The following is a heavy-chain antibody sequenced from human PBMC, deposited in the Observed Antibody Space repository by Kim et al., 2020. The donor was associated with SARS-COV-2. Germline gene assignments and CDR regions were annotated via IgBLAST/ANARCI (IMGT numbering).Heavy chain of an antibody. J-gene: IGHJ3*02. Sequence: GGSLRLSCAASGFNFDDDVIHWVRQVPGKGLEWVSLISGDGNSPFYADSVKGRFTISRDNSKNSLYLQMTSLRTDDTALYYCAKSFYPHDAFDIWGQGTMVTVSS. CDR1: GFNFDDDV. CDR3: AKSFYPHDAFDI. CDR2: ISGDGNSP. V-gene: IGHV3-43*02.